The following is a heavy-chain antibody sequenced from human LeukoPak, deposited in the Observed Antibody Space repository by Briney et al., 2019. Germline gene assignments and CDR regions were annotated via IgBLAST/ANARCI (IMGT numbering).Heavy chain of an antibody. CDR2: IYYSGST. CDR1: GGSISSYY. V-gene: IGHV4-59*01. Sequence: SETLSLTCTVSGGSISSYYWSWIRQPPGKGLEWIGYIYYSGSTNYNPSLKSRVTISVDTSKNQFSLKLSSVTAADTAVYYCARDREDYYGSGSYSEWGQGTLVTVSS. CDR3: ARDREDYYGSGSYSE. D-gene: IGHD3-10*01. J-gene: IGHJ4*02.